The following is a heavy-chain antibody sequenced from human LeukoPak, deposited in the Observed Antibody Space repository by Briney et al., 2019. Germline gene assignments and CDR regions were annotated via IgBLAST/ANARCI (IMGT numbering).Heavy chain of an antibody. D-gene: IGHD5-24*01. CDR1: GFTFSSYW. CDR2: IKEDGRQK. Sequence: PGGSLRLSCAASGFTFSSYWMSWVRQAPGKGLEWVANIKEDGRQKYYVGSVKGRFTISRDNSKNTLYLQMGSLRTEDMAVYYCARGGDGYTLRYWGQGALVTVSS. J-gene: IGHJ4*02. CDR3: ARGGDGYTLRY. V-gene: IGHV3-7*01.